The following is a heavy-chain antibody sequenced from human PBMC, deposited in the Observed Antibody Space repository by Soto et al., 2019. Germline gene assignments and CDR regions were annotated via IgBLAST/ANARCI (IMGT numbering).Heavy chain of an antibody. D-gene: IGHD3-22*01. J-gene: IGHJ6*02. CDR1: GGTFSSYA. CDR2: IIPIFGTA. Sequence: SVKVSCKASGGTFSSYAISWVRQAPGQGLEWMGGIIPIFGTANYAQEFQGRVTITADKSTSTAYMELSSLRSEDTAVYYCARAYYYDSSGPITGLGYGMDVWGQGTTVTVSS. V-gene: IGHV1-69*06. CDR3: ARAYYYDSSGPITGLGYGMDV.